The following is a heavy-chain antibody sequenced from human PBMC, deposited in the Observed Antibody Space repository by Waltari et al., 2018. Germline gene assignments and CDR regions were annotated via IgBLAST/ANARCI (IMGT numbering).Heavy chain of an antibody. J-gene: IGHJ4*02. CDR1: GFTFSDYV. CDR3: AKDWSSGSLFDY. V-gene: IGHV3-23*01. Sequence: EVHLLESGGGLVQPGGSLRLSCAVYGFTFSDYVMGWVRQATGKGLEWVSTISGSGGFTNYADSVKGRFTISRDNLKNTLFLQMDSLRVEDTAVYYCAKDWSSGSLFDYWGQGTLVTVSS. CDR2: ISGSGGFT. D-gene: IGHD3-22*01.